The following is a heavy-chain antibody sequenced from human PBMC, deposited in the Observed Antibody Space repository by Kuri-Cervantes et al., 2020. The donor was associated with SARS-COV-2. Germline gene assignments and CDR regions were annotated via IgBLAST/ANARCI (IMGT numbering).Heavy chain of an antibody. J-gene: IGHJ5*02. Sequence: SQTLSLTCAVSGGSISSSNWWSWVRQPPGKGLEWIGSIYYSGSTYYNPSLKSRVTISVDTSKNQFSLKLSSVTAADTAVYYCARREVYARFGWFDPWGQGTLVTVSS. CDR1: GGSISSSNW. D-gene: IGHD2-8*01. V-gene: IGHV4-39*01. CDR2: IYYSGST. CDR3: ARREVYARFGWFDP.